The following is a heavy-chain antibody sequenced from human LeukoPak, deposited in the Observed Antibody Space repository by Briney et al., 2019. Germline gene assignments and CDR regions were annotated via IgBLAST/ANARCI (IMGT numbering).Heavy chain of an antibody. V-gene: IGHV1-2*02. CDR2: INPKTGVT. CDR1: GYTFTGYF. CDR3: ARHMTTANNWFDP. Sequence: ASVKVSCKASGYTFTGYFMHWVRQAPGQGLEWMGWINPKTGVTNYEQKFQGRVIMTRDTSISTVYMEVTRLTPDDTAAYYCARHMTTANNWFDPWGQGTLVTVSS. J-gene: IGHJ5*02. D-gene: IGHD1-1*01.